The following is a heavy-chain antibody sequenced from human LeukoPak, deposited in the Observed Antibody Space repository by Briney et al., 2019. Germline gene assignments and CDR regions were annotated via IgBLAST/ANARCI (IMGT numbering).Heavy chain of an antibody. D-gene: IGHD2-15*01. V-gene: IGHV1-2*06. J-gene: IGHJ5*02. CDR2: INPNSGDT. CDR3: ARGYCSGGTCYLVENWFDP. CDR1: GYTFTVYY. Sequence: ASVKVSCKASGYTFTVYYMYWVRQAPGQGLEWMGRINPNSGDTDYAQNFQGRVTMTRYTSISTAYMELTNLTSDGTAVYYCARGYCSGGTCYLVENWFDPWGQGTLVTVSS.